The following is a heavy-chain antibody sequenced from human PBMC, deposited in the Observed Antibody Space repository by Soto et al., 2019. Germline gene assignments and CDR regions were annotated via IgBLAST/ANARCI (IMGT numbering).Heavy chain of an antibody. Sequence: QVQLVQSGAEVKKPGSSVKVSCKASGGTFSSYAISWVRQAPGQGLEWMGGIIPIFGTANYAQKFQGRVTITADKSTITAYQEKSSLRSDDTAVYYCARLCGGDCYSRSYFDYRGQGTLFIVSS. J-gene: IGHJ4*02. CDR2: IIPIFGTA. CDR1: GGTFSSYA. D-gene: IGHD2-21*02. CDR3: ARLCGGDCYSRSYFDY. V-gene: IGHV1-69*06.